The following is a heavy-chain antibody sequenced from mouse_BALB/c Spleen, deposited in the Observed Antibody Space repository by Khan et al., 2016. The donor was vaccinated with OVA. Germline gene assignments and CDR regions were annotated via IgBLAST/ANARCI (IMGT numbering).Heavy chain of an antibody. CDR3: ARDSNFDY. J-gene: IGHJ2*01. CDR2: ISSGSSTI. V-gene: IGHV5-17*02. CDR1: GFTFSRFG. Sequence: EVKLEVSGGGLVQPGGSRKLSCAASGFTFSRFGMHWVRQAPEKGLEWVAYISSGSSTIYYGDTVKGRFTISRDNPKNTLFLQMTSLRSEDTAMYYCARDSNFDYWGQGTTLTVSS.